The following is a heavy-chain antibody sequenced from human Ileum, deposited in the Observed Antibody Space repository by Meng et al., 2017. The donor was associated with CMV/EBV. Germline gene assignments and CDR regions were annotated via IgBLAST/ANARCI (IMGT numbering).Heavy chain of an antibody. CDR2: INIDGSST. CDR3: ARGVSSPPGVDY. V-gene: IGHV3-74*01. D-gene: IGHD6-13*01. CDR1: GFTFSSYW. J-gene: IGHJ4*02. Sequence: EVRLVESGGGLVQPGGSLRLSCVVSGFTFSSYWMHWVRQAPGKGLVWVSRINIDGSSTSYADSVKGRFTISRDNAKNTLYLQMNSLRAEDTAVYYCARGVSSPPGVDYWGQGTLVTVSS.